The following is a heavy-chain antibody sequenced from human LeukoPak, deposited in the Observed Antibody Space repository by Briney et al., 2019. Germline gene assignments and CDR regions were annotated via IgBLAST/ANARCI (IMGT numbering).Heavy chain of an antibody. Sequence: GRSLRLSCAASGFTFRSYWMSWVRQAPGKGLEWVANINQGGSVKYYVDSVKGRFTISRDDAKNSLYVQMNSLRDEDTAVYYCARVGYSGWNLEYWGQGTLVTVSS. CDR2: INQGGSVK. CDR1: GFTFRSYW. CDR3: ARVGYSGWNLEY. D-gene: IGHD5-12*01. J-gene: IGHJ4*02. V-gene: IGHV3-7*01.